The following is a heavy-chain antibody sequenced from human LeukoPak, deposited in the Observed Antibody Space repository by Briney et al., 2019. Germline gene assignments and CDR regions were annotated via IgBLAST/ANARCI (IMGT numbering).Heavy chain of an antibody. J-gene: IGHJ4*02. CDR3: ARAVITFGGAVAKGFDC. CDR1: GGSFSTYY. Sequence: SETLSLTCTVSGGSFSTYYWSWIRKPPGKGLEWIGYIYYSGSTDYNPSLKSRVTMSLDTSKTQFSLSLSSVTAADTAVYYCARAVITFGGAVAKGFDCWGQGTLVTVSS. CDR2: IYYSGST. D-gene: IGHD3-16*01. V-gene: IGHV4-59*01.